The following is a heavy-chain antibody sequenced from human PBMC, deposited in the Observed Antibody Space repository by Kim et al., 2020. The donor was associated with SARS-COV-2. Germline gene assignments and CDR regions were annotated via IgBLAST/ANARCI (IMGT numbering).Heavy chain of an antibody. Sequence: SAASGKGRFTISRDDSKKSLCLQMNSLKTEDTAVYYCGKVDSSRSYTFDYWGQGTLVTVSS. V-gene: IGHV3-72*01. CDR3: GKVDSSRSYTFDY. J-gene: IGHJ4*02. D-gene: IGHD3-22*01.